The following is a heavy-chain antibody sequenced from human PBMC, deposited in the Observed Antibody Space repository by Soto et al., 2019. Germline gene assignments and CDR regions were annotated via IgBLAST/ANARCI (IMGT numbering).Heavy chain of an antibody. Sequence: EVQLVESGGGLVQPGGSLRLFCSASGFTFSSYWMHWVRQAPGKGLVWVSRINSDGSSTSYADSVKGRFTISRDNAKNTLYLQMNSLRAEDTAVYYCARGGCSSTSCYSRTRAFDIWGQGTMVTVSS. CDR3: ARGGCSSTSCYSRTRAFDI. CDR1: GFTFSSYW. V-gene: IGHV3-74*01. D-gene: IGHD2-2*02. J-gene: IGHJ3*02. CDR2: INSDGSST.